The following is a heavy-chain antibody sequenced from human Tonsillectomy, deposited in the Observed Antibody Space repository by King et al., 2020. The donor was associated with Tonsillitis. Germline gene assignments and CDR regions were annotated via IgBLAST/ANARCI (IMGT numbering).Heavy chain of an antibody. J-gene: IGHJ4*02. CDR3: ASHGDWNFDS. D-gene: IGHD2-21*02. CDR2: IKKDGTTK. CDR1: GFTFPNSW. Sequence: VQLVESGGGVVQPGGSLRLSCTASGFTFPNSWMGWVRQAPGKGLEWVANIKKDGTTKYYLGSVGGRFTISRDNDKNSLYLQMSSLRAEDTALYYCASHGDWNFDSWGQGTLVTVSS. V-gene: IGHV3-7*01.